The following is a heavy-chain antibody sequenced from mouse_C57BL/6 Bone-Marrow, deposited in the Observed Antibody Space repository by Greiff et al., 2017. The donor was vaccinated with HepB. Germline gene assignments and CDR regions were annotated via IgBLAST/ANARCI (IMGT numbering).Heavy chain of an antibody. CDR2: ISSGGSYT. Sequence: EVQLVESGGDLVKPGGSLKLSCAASGFTFSSYGMSWVRQTPDKRLEWVATISSGGSYTYYPDSVKGRFTISRDNAKNTLYLQMSSLKSEDTAMYYCARLGGFPAWFAYWGQGTLVTVSA. CDR3: ARLGGFPAWFAY. CDR1: GFTFSSYG. V-gene: IGHV5-6*01. D-gene: IGHD3-3*01. J-gene: IGHJ3*01.